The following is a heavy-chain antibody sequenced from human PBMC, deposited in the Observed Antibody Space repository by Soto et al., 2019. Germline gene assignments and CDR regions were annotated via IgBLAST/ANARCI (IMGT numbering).Heavy chain of an antibody. D-gene: IGHD6-13*01. J-gene: IGHJ4*02. V-gene: IGHV1-2*02. CDR1: GYTFTGYY. CDR2: INPNSGGT. Sequence: EASVKVSCKASGYTFTGYYMHWVRQAPGQGLEWMGWINPNSGGTNYAQKFQGRVTMTRDTSISTAYMELSRLRSDDTAVYYCARVSGIAAVAFFDYWGQGTLVTVSS. CDR3: ARVSGIAAVAFFDY.